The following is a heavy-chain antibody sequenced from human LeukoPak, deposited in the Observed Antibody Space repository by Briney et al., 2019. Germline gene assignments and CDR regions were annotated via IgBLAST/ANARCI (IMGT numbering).Heavy chain of an antibody. CDR1: GFTFSSYS. CDR2: ISSSSSYI. CDR3: ARGGGPRVTTPDY. J-gene: IGHJ4*02. V-gene: IGHV3-21*01. Sequence: GGSLRLSCAASGFTFSSYSMNWVRQAPGKGLEWVSSISSSSSYIYYADSVKGRFTISRDNAKNSLYLQMNSLRAEDTAVYYCARGGGPRVTTPDYGGKETLVTVSS. D-gene: IGHD4-17*01.